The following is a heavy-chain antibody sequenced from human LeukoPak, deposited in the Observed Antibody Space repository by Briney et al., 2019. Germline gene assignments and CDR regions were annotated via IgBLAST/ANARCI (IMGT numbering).Heavy chain of an antibody. D-gene: IGHD6-13*01. Sequence: GGSLRLSCAASGFTFSSYAMSWVRQAPGKGLEWVSVITGSGKNTYYADSVKGRFTISKDNSKNTVYLQMNDLRVDDTTVYYCAKAASSSWPSYQYGMDVWGQGTTVTVSS. CDR2: ITGSGKNT. CDR3: AKAASSSWPSYQYGMDV. V-gene: IGHV3-23*01. J-gene: IGHJ6*02. CDR1: GFTFSSYA.